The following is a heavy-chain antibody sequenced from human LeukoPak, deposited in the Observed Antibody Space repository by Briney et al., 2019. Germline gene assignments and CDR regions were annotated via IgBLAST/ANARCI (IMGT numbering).Heavy chain of an antibody. Sequence: GGSLRLSCADSQFTSNGSWMNWVRQAPGKGLEWVANMDPTGSQKRYVDSVRGCFTISKDNPGASLYLDMHSLRAEDTAIYYCAIWTSGNYWGQGTLVTVSS. V-gene: IGHV3-7*01. CDR1: QFTSNGSW. J-gene: IGHJ4*02. D-gene: IGHD1-1*01. CDR3: AIWTSGNY. CDR2: MDPTGSQK.